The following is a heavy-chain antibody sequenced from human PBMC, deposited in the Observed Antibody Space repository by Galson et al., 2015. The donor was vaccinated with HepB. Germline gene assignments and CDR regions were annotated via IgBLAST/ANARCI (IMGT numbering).Heavy chain of an antibody. D-gene: IGHD3-3*01. CDR2: ISYDGSNK. V-gene: IGHV3-30*04. CDR1: GFTFSSYA. J-gene: IGHJ3*02. Sequence: SLRLSCAASGFTFSSYAMHWVRQAPGKGLEWVAVISYDGSNKYYADSVKGRFTISRDNSKNTLYLQMNSLRAEDTAVYYCARDLLPLVFGGRREFDIWGQGTMVTVSS. CDR3: ARDLLPLVFGGRREFDI.